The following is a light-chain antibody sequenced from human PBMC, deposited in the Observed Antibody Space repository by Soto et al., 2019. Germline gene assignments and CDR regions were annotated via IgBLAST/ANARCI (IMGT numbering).Light chain of an antibody. CDR1: SSNIGAGYD. Sequence: QSVLTQPPSVSGAPGQRVTISCTGSSSNIGAGYDVHWYQQLPGTAPKLLIYDNSNRPSGVPDRFSRSKSGTSASLAITGLQAEDEADYYCQSYDSSLSGAVFGGGTQLTVL. J-gene: IGLJ7*01. CDR3: QSYDSSLSGAV. CDR2: DNS. V-gene: IGLV1-40*01.